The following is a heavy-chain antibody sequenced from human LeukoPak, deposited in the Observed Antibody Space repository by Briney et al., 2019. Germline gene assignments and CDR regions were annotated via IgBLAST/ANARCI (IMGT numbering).Heavy chain of an antibody. CDR1: GFTFDYYT. Sequence: GGSLRLSCAASGFTFDYYTMYWVRQAPGKGLEWVSSISSSGSNIYYGDSVKGRFSISRDNAQNSLYLQMNSLRAEDTAVYYCARGGGNYGKYHFDYWGQGTLVTVSS. J-gene: IGHJ4*02. CDR2: ISSSGSNI. D-gene: IGHD1-26*01. CDR3: ARGGGNYGKYHFDY. V-gene: IGHV3-21*01.